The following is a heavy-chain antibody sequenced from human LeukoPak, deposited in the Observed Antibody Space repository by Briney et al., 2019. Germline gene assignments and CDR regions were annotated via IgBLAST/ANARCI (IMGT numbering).Heavy chain of an antibody. D-gene: IGHD3-10*01. J-gene: IGHJ3*02. V-gene: IGHV7-4-1*02. CDR3: ARDLSSLWFGGSDI. CDR2: INTNTGNP. CDR1: GYTFTSYA. Sequence: GASVKVSCKASGYTFTSYAMNWVRQAPGQGLEWMGWINTNTGNPTYAQGFTGRFVFSLDTSVSTAYLQISSLKAEDTAVYYCARDLSSLWFGGSDIWGQGTMVTVSS.